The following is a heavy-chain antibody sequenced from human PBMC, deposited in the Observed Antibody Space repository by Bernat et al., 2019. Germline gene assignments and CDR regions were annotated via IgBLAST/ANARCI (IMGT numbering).Heavy chain of an antibody. CDR3: ARDKYYYGSGSYPFVGAFDI. CDR2: ISYDGSNK. Sequence: QVQLVESGGGVVQPGRSLRLSCAASGFSFSSYAMHWVRQAPGKGLEWVAVISYDGSNKYYADSVKGRFTISRDNSKNTLYLQMNTLRAEDTAIYYCARDKYYYGSGSYPFVGAFDIWGQGTMVTVSS. J-gene: IGHJ3*02. V-gene: IGHV3-30-3*01. D-gene: IGHD3-10*01. CDR1: GFSFSSYA.